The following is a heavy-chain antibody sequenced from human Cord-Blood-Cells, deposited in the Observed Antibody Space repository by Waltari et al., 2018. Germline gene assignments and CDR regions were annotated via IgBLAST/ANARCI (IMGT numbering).Heavy chain of an antibody. J-gene: IGHJ2*01. D-gene: IGHD6-19*01. V-gene: IGHV1-69*01. CDR2: IIPIFGTA. CDR3: ARGWLDCGGNSHWYFDL. Sequence: PVQGLEWMGGIIPIFGTANYAQKFQGRVTITADESTSTAYMELSSLRSEDTAVYYCARGWLDCGGNSHWYFDLWGRGTLVTVSS.